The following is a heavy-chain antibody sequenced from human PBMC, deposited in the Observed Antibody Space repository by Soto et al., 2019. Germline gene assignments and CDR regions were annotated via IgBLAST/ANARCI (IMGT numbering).Heavy chain of an antibody. CDR3: ARPWDTAMVSTWNY. CDR2: ITAGGDGT. CDR1: GFSFRNYE. Sequence: GSLRLSCAASGFSFRNYEMNWVRQAPGKGLEWVAFITAGGDGTYYAGSVRGRFSISRDHSRNTVFLHMDSLRAEDTAVYYCARPWDTAMVSTWNYWGQGTLVTGSS. D-gene: IGHD5-18*01. V-gene: IGHV3-48*03. J-gene: IGHJ4*02.